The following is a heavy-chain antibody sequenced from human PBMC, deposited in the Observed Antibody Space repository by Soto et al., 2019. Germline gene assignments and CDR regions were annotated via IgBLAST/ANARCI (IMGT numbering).Heavy chain of an antibody. D-gene: IGHD5-18*01. CDR3: ARHPLQLWPPADY. Sequence: SETLSLTCTVSGGSISSSSYYWGWIRQPPGKGLEWIGSIYYSGSTYYNPSLKSRVTISVDTSKNQFSLKLSSVTAADSAVYSCARHPLQLWPPADYWGQGTLVSVTS. CDR2: IYYSGST. V-gene: IGHV4-39*01. J-gene: IGHJ4*02. CDR1: GGSISSSSYY.